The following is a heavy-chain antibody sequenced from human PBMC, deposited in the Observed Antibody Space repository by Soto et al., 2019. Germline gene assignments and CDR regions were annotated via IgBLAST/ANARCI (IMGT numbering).Heavy chain of an antibody. D-gene: IGHD4-17*01. J-gene: IGHJ4*02. CDR1: GYSFTSYW. CDR3: ARPNGDYGLGKVGSFDY. Sequence: GESLKISCKGSGYSFTSYWIGWVRQMPGKGLEWMGIIYPGDSDTRYSPSFQGQVTISADKSISTAYLQWSSLKASDTAMYYCARPNGDYGLGKVGSFDYWGQGTLVTVSS. V-gene: IGHV5-51*01. CDR2: IYPGDSDT.